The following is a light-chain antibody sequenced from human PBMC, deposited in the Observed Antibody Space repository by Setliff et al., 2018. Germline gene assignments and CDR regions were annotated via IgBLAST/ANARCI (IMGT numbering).Light chain of an antibody. CDR1: SSDVGGYNY. V-gene: IGLV2-14*01. Sequence: QSALTQPASVSGSPGQSITISCTGTSSDVGGYNYVSWYQHHPGKAPKLMIYEVSNRPSGVSNRFSGSKSGNTASLTISGLQAEDEADYYCSSYTSSSTPVVFGGGTKVIVL. J-gene: IGLJ2*01. CDR3: SSYTSSSTPVV. CDR2: EVS.